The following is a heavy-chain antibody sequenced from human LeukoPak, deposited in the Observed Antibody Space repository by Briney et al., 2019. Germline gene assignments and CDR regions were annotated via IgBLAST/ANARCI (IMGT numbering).Heavy chain of an antibody. J-gene: IGHJ6*03. D-gene: IGHD3-9*01. CDR1: GASVSTYY. CDR2: IYPTGNT. V-gene: IGHV4-59*02. CDR3: ASSNGFDWSPEYCMDV. Sequence: SETLSLTCTVSGASVSTYYWNWVRQPPGKGLEWIAYIYPTGNTKYNPSLESRVSISLGTSKNQFSLKLSSVTAADTAVYYCASSNGFDWSPEYCMDVWGKGTTVIVSS.